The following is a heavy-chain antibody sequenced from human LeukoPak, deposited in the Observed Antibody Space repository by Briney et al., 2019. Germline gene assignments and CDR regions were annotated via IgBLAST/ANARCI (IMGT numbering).Heavy chain of an antibody. V-gene: IGHV3-9*01. J-gene: IGHJ4*02. D-gene: IGHD5-12*01. CDR2: ISWNSGSI. CDR3: AKDKGYGGEDYFDY. Sequence: GRSLRLSCAASGFTFADYAMHWVRQAPGEGLEWVSGISWNSGSIGYADSVKGRFTISRDNAKNSLYLQMNSLRAEDTALYYCAKDKGYGGEDYFDYWGQGTLVTVSS. CDR1: GFTFADYA.